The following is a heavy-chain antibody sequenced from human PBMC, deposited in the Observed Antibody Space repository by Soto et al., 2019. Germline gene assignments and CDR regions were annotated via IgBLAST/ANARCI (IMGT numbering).Heavy chain of an antibody. CDR1: GDSITTNGYY. CDR3: ARSHCTYGLLIDY. CDR2: VYRTGST. Sequence: SETLSLTCSVSGDSITTNGYYWGWFRQPPGKRLQWIGNVYRTGSTSSQPSLTSRVFLSVDTSKNEFSLSLTSVPAADTAVYSCARSHCTYGLLIDYWGPGTLVTVSS. J-gene: IGHJ4*02. D-gene: IGHD2-8*01. V-gene: IGHV4-39*01.